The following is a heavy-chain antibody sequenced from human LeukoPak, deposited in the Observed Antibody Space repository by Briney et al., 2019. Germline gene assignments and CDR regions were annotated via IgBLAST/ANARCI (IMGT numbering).Heavy chain of an antibody. D-gene: IGHD4-11*01. J-gene: IGHJ4*02. CDR1: GYTFTSYD. CDR3: ARDRRVVTTGYYFDY. Sequence: ASVKVSCKASGYTFTSYDINWVRQATGQGLEWMGWMNPNSGNTGYAQKFQGRVTITRNTSISTAYMGLSSLRSEDTAVYYCARDRRVVTTGYYFDYWGQGTLVTVSS. V-gene: IGHV1-8*03. CDR2: MNPNSGNT.